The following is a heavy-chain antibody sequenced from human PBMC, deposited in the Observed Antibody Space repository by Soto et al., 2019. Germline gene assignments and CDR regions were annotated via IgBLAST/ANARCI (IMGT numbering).Heavy chain of an antibody. V-gene: IGHV4-31*03. D-gene: IGHD1-26*01. CDR2: VYHTGAT. J-gene: IGHJ5*02. CDR3: AREGHSSWEWLDP. CDR1: GDPLSYGGYY. Sequence: QVQLQESGPGLVEPSQTLSLVCSVSGDPLSYGGYYWGWVRQSPGKALEWIGFVYHTGATYNHPSHESRVTMAVDMSKNEFSLKLTSVTAADTATYYCAREGHSSWEWLDPWGQGILVTVSS.